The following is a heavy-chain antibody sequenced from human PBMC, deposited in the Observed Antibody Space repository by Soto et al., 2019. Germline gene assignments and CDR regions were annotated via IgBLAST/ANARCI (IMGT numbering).Heavy chain of an antibody. CDR3: ARSSESWNYDDWFDP. D-gene: IGHD1-7*01. Sequence: EVQLVESGGGLVQPGGSLRLSCAASGFTFSSYSMNWVRQAPGKGLEWVSYISSSSSTIYYADSVKGRFTISRDNAKNSLYLQMNSLRAEDTAVYYCARSSESWNYDDWFDPWGQGTLVTVSS. V-gene: IGHV3-48*01. CDR2: ISSSSSTI. J-gene: IGHJ5*02. CDR1: GFTFSSYS.